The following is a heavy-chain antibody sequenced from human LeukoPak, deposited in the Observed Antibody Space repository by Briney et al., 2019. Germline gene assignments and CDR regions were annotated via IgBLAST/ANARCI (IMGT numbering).Heavy chain of an antibody. V-gene: IGHV3-23*01. Sequence: GGSLRLSCAASGFTFSSYAMSWVRQAPGKGLEWVSAISGSGGSTYHADSVKGRFTISRDNSKNTLYLQMNSLRAEDTAVYYCAKPPSIAAAGTYFDYWGQGTLVTVSS. CDR1: GFTFSSYA. CDR2: ISGSGGST. D-gene: IGHD6-13*01. J-gene: IGHJ4*02. CDR3: AKPPSIAAAGTYFDY.